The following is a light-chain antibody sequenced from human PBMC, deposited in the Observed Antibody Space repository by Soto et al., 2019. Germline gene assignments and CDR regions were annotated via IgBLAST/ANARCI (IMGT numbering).Light chain of an antibody. CDR3: QQYNNYPWT. Sequence: EIVLTQSPSSLSLSPGDKATLSCRASQSVSSSLAWYQQKPGQAPRLLIYGASTRATGIPARFSGSGSGTDFTLTISSLQSEDFAMYYCQQYNNYPWTFGPGTKGDIK. CDR2: GAS. J-gene: IGKJ1*01. CDR1: QSVSSS. V-gene: IGKV3D-15*01.